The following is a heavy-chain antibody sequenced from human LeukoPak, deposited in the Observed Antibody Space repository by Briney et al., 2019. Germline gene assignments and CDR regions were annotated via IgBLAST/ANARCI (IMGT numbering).Heavy chain of an antibody. CDR1: GFTFSDYY. V-gene: IGHV3-11*01. Sequence: GGSLRLSCAASGFTFSDYYMSWIRQAPGKGLEWVSYISSSGSTIYYADSVKGRFTISRDNAKNSLYLQMNSLRAEDTAVYYCTTVWKDYYDSSGLLPGDYWGQGTLVTVSS. D-gene: IGHD3-22*01. CDR2: ISSSGSTI. J-gene: IGHJ4*02. CDR3: TTVWKDYYDSSGLLPGDY.